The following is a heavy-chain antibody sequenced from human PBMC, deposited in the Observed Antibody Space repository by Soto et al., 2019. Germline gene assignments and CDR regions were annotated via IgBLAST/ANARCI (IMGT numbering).Heavy chain of an antibody. V-gene: IGHV3-21*01. J-gene: IGHJ3*02. CDR3: ARGGRFLEWLSDAFDI. CDR1: GFTFSSYS. D-gene: IGHD3-3*01. Sequence: PGGSLRLSCAASGFTFSSYSMNWVRQAPGKGLEWVSSISSSSSYTYYADSVKGRFTISRDNAKNSLYLQMNGLRAEETAVYYCARGGRFLEWLSDAFDIWGQGTMVTVS. CDR2: ISSSSSYT.